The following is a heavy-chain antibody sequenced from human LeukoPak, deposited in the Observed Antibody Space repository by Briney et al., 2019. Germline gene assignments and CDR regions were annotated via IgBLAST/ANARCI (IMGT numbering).Heavy chain of an antibody. Sequence: PGGSLRLSCAASGFTLSDHYMDWVRQAPGMGLEWVGRIRNRGKSYSTQNAPSVKDRFTISRDDSRNSLYLQMNSLKTEDTAVYFCARVGDYYDSRGYSTDAFYIWGQRTMVTVSS. CDR2: IRNRGKSYST. CDR3: ARVGDYYDSRGYSTDAFYI. CDR1: GFTLSDHY. D-gene: IGHD3-22*01. J-gene: IGHJ3*02. V-gene: IGHV3-72*01.